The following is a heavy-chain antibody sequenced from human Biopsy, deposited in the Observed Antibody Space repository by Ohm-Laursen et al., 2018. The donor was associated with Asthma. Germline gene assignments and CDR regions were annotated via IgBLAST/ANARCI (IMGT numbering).Heavy chain of an antibody. CDR1: GFILSNYD. D-gene: IGHD6-6*01. Sequence: SLRLSCAASGFILSNYDMHWVRQAPGKGLEWVAVLSYNGNNKYYADSVRGRFTISRDNSENTLYLQMNSLRVEDTAVYYCAKGDWYGSASNGYWGQGTLVTVSA. CDR3: AKGDWYGSASNGY. J-gene: IGHJ4*02. CDR2: LSYNGNNK. V-gene: IGHV3-30*18.